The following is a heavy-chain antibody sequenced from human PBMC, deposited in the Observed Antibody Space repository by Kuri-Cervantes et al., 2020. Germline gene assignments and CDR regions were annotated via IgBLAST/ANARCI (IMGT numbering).Heavy chain of an antibody. CDR3: ASGDYVQGAFDI. D-gene: IGHD4-17*01. CDR1: GFTFSSYA. Sequence: GGSLRLSCAASGFTFSSYAINWVRQAPGKGLEWVANIKQDGSEKYYVDSVKGRFTISRDNAKNSLYLQMNSLRAEDTAVYYCASGDYVQGAFDIWGQGTMVTVSS. J-gene: IGHJ3*02. V-gene: IGHV3-7*01. CDR2: IKQDGSEK.